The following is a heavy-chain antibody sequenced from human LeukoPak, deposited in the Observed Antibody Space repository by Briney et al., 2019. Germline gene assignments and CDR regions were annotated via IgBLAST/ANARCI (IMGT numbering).Heavy chain of an antibody. D-gene: IGHD3-16*01. CDR3: AMRSEGVYWYFDL. J-gene: IGHJ2*01. CDR1: GFTFSTFG. CDR2: ISGSGGST. V-gene: IGHV3-23*01. Sequence: GGSLRLSCAASGFTFSTFGMSWVRQAPGKGLEWVSGISGSGGSTYYADSVKGRFTISRDNSKNTLYLQMNSLRAEDTAVYYCAMRSEGVYWYFDLWGRGTLVTVSS.